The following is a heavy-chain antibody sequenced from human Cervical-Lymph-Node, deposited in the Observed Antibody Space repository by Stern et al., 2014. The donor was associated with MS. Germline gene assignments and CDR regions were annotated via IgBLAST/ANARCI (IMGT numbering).Heavy chain of an antibody. CDR2: IIPIFGAP. D-gene: IGHD6-19*01. Sequence: VQLVQSGAEVKKPGSSVKVSCRPSGGSFINYAISWVRQAPGQGLEWMGGIIPIFGAPDYAQRFQASLTITADESTSTAYMELGSLTSDDTAIYYCAQGAGSYWYVGLWGRGTPITVSS. J-gene: IGHJ2*01. V-gene: IGHV1-69*01. CDR3: AQGAGSYWYVGL. CDR1: GGSFINYA.